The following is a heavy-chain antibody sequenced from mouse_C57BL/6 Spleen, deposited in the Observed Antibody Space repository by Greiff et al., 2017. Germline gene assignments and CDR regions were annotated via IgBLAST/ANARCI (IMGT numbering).Heavy chain of an antibody. CDR1: GYTFTSYW. V-gene: IGHV1-52*01. Sequence: QVQLQQPGAELVRPGSSVKLSCKASGYTFTSYWMHWVKQRPIQGLEWIGNIDPSDSETHYTQKFKDKATLTVDKSSSTAYMQLSSLTSEDSAVYYCARGAYSNYGFDYWGQGTTLTVSS. CDR3: ARGAYSNYGFDY. D-gene: IGHD2-5*01. CDR2: IDPSDSET. J-gene: IGHJ2*01.